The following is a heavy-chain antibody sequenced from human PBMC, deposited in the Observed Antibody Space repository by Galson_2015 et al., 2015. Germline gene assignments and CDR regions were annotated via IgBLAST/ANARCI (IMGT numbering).Heavy chain of an antibody. J-gene: IGHJ4*02. CDR3: ARRGQWVRRECDY. V-gene: IGHV5-51*01. CDR2: IYPGTSDT. CDR1: GYSFTSHW. Sequence: QSGAEVKKPGESLKISCKGSGYSFTSHWIVWVRQTPGKGLEWMGIIYPGTSDTRYSPSFQGQDTISADKSINTAYLQWSSLTASDTARSYCARRGQWVRRECDYWGQGTLDT. D-gene: IGHD5-12*01.